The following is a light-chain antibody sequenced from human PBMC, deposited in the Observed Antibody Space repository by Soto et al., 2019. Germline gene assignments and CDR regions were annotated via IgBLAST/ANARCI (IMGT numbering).Light chain of an antibody. J-gene: IGKJ1*01. Sequence: ALPITQSPSSFSASTGDRVTITCRASQGISSYLAWYQQKPGKAPKLLIYAASTLQSGVPSRFSGSGSGTDFTLTISCLQSEDFATYYCQQYYSYPQTFGQGTKVDI. CDR1: QGISSY. CDR3: QQYYSYPQT. V-gene: IGKV1-8*01. CDR2: AAS.